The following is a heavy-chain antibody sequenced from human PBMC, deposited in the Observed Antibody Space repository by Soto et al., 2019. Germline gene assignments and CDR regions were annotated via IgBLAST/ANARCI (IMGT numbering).Heavy chain of an antibody. D-gene: IGHD6-6*01. CDR3: ARAGSSIAAHWFDP. CDR2: INHSGGT. J-gene: IGHJ5*02. Sequence: SETLSLTCAVYGGSFSGYYGSRIRQSPGKGLEWIGEINHSGGTNYNPSLKSRVTISVDTSKNQFSLKLSSVTAADTAVYYCARAGSSIAAHWFDPWGQGTLVTVSS. V-gene: IGHV4-34*01. CDR1: GGSFSGYY.